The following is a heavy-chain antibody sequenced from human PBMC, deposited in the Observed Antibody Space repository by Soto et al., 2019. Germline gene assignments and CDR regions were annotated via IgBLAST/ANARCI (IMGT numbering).Heavy chain of an antibody. CDR2: MSGSSSTT. CDR1: GLTFSNYA. V-gene: IGHV3-23*01. Sequence: QTEGSLRLSCATSGLTFSNYAMSWVRQAPGGGLEWVSSMSGSSSTTYYADSVRGRFTISRDRSKNTLYLQMSSLRAEDTALYYCAKNQERELPRVIDFWGQGTLVTVSS. CDR3: AKNQERELPRVIDF. D-gene: IGHD1-7*01. J-gene: IGHJ4*02.